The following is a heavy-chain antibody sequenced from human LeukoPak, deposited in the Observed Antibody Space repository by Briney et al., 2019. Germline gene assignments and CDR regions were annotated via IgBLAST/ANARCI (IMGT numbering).Heavy chain of an antibody. D-gene: IGHD4-23*01. J-gene: IGHJ3*02. V-gene: IGHV3-30*19. Sequence: PGTSLRLSCAASGFTFSSYGMHWVRQAPGKGLEWVAVISYDGSNKYYADSVKGRFTISRDNSKYTLYLQMNSLRAEDTAVYYCARENGGKNDAFDIWGQGTMVTVSS. CDR3: ARENGGKNDAFDI. CDR2: ISYDGSNK. CDR1: GFTFSSYG.